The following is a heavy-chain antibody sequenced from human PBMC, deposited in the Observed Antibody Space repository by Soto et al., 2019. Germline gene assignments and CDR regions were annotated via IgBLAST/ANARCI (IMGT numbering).Heavy chain of an antibody. J-gene: IGHJ4*02. CDR1: GFTFSNAW. Sequence: PGGSLRLSCAASGFTFSNAWMSWVRQAPGKGLEWVSAISGSGGSTYYADSVKGRFTISRDNSKNTLYLQMNSLRAEDTAVYYCAKGPEVQLERVTNFDYWGQGTLVTVSS. CDR3: AKGPEVQLERVTNFDY. V-gene: IGHV3-23*01. CDR2: ISGSGGST. D-gene: IGHD1-1*01.